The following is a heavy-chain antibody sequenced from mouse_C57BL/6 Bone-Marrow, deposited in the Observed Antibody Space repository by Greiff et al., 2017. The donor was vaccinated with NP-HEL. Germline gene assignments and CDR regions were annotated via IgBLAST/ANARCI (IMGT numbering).Heavy chain of an antibody. CDR1: GYTFTSYT. CDR2: INPSSGCT. J-gene: IGHJ2*01. Sequence: QVQLQQSGAELARPGASVKMSCKASGYTFTSYTMHWVKQRPGQGLEWIGYINPSSGCTKYHQKFKDKATLTADKSSSTAYMQLSSLTSDDSAVYYCARWGFDYWGQGTTLTVSS. V-gene: IGHV1-4*01. CDR3: ARWGFDY.